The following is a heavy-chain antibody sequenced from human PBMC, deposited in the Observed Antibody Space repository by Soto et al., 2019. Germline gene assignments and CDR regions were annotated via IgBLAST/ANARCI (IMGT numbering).Heavy chain of an antibody. D-gene: IGHD2-2*01. CDR1: GYTFTSYY. Sequence: ASVKVSCKASGYTFTSYYMHWVRQAPGQGLEWMGIINPSGGRTSYAQKFQGRVTMTGDTSTSTVYMDLSSLRSEDTAVYYCASPRGTRPRYYYGMDVWGQGTKVTVSS. CDR2: INPSGGRT. V-gene: IGHV1-46*01. CDR3: ASPRGTRPRYYYGMDV. J-gene: IGHJ6*02.